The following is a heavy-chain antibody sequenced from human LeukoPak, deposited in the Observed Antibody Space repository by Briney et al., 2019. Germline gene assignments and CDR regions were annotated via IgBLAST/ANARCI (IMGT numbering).Heavy chain of an antibody. CDR1: GFSFDNFT. CDR2: IGGSSGRT. D-gene: IGHD3-22*01. J-gene: IGHJ3*02. Sequence: GGSLRLSCAASGFSFDNFTMSWVRQAPGKGLEWVSAIGGSSGRTFYADSVKGRLTISRDNSKNTLYLQMNSLKAEDTDVYYCSKVIFYERSGWVAALNIGGQETMVTVSS. V-gene: IGHV3-23*01. CDR3: SKVIFYERSGWVAALNI.